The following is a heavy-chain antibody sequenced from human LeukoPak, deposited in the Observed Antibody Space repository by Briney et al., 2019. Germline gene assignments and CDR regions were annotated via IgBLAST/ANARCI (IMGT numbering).Heavy chain of an antibody. Sequence: LRLFCAVSGLPFSSYAMHWARQAPGKGLDHGSVMSSNGGSRSYANYVKGIFTIARDNSKNSLYLQMGSLRAEDIAVYYCARSSIVVVSNLDYWGQGTLVTVSS. J-gene: IGHJ4*02. D-gene: IGHD2-2*01. V-gene: IGHV3-64*01. CDR2: MSSNGGSR. CDR3: ARSSIVVVSNLDY. CDR1: GLPFSSYA.